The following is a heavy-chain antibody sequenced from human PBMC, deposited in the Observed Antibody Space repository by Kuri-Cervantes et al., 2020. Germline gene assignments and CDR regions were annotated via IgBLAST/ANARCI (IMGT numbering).Heavy chain of an antibody. D-gene: IGHD5-18*01. J-gene: IGHJ4*02. CDR2: IDWDDDK. CDR3: ARDSYGSYYFDS. CDR1: GFSLSTSGMR. V-gene: IGHV2-70*04. Sequence: GTTLVKPTQTLTLTCTFSGFSLSTSGMRVSWIRQPPGKALEWLARIDWDDDKFYSTSLKTRLTISKDTSKNQVVLTMTNMDPVDTATYYCARDSYGSYYFDSWGQGTLVTVSS.